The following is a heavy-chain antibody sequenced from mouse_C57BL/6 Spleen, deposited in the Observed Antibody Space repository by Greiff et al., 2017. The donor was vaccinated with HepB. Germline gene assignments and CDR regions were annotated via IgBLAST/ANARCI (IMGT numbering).Heavy chain of an antibody. V-gene: IGHV1-52*01. CDR2: IDPSDSET. CDR1: GYTFTSYW. Sequence: QVQLKQPGAELVRPGSSVKLSCKASGYTFTSYWMHWVKQRPIQGLEWIGNIDPSDSETHYNQKFKDKATLTVDKSSSTAYMQLSSLTSEDSAVYYCARREYYYGSSSYAMDYWGQGTSVTVSS. J-gene: IGHJ4*01. CDR3: ARREYYYGSSSYAMDY. D-gene: IGHD1-1*01.